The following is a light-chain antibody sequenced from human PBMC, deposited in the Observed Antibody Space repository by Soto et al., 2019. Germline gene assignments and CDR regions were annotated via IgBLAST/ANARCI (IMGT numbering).Light chain of an antibody. Sequence: QSVLTQPATVSGSPGQSITISCTGTNSDIGRFNYVSWYQHRPGRAPRLLIYGVSDRPSGVSARFSGSKSGNTASLTISGLQAEDEADYYCSSYTSDSSYVFGSGTKVTVL. CDR3: SSYTSDSSYV. J-gene: IGLJ1*01. CDR2: GVS. CDR1: NSDIGRFNY. V-gene: IGLV2-14*01.